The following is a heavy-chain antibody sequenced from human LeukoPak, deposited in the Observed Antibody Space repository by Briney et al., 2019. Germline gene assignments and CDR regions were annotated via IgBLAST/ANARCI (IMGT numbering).Heavy chain of an antibody. CDR1: GFTFTSYW. D-gene: IGHD1-26*01. CDR2: IQQDGSEK. CDR3: AGAAGWEQAY. Sequence: GGSLRLSCAASGFTFTSYWMTWIRQAPGKGLEWVANIQQDGSEKNYVDSAKGRFTISRDNTKNSLYLQMNSLRAEDTAVYYCAGAAGWEQAYWGQGTQVTVSS. J-gene: IGHJ4*02. V-gene: IGHV3-7*01.